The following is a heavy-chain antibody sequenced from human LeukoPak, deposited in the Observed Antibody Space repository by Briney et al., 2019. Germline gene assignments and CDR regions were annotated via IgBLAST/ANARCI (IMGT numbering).Heavy chain of an antibody. CDR3: ARDYYDSSKPLDY. Sequence: GGSLRLSCAASGFTFSSYAMHWVCQAPGKGLEWVAVISYDGTNKYHADSVKGRFTISRDNSKNTLYLQMSSLRAEDTALYYCARDYYDSSKPLDYWGQGTLVTVSS. J-gene: IGHJ4*02. CDR1: GFTFSSYA. D-gene: IGHD3-22*01. CDR2: ISYDGTNK. V-gene: IGHV3-30*04.